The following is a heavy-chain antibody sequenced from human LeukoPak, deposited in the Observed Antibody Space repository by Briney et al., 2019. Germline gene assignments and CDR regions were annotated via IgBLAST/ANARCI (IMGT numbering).Heavy chain of an antibody. CDR1: GGSISSGGYS. CDR2: IYHSGST. J-gene: IGHJ4*02. D-gene: IGHD2-2*01. V-gene: IGHV4-30-2*01. CDR3: ARTAANTYYYFDY. Sequence: PSQTLSLTCAVSGGSISSGGYSWSWIRQPPGKGLEWIGYIYHSGSTYYNPSLKSRVTISVDRSKNQFSLKLSSVTAADPAVYYCARTAANTYYYFDYWGQGTLVTVSS.